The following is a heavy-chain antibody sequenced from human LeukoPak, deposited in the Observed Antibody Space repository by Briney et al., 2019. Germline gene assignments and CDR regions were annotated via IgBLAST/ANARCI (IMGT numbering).Heavy chain of an antibody. Sequence: GGSLRLSCAASGFTFSSYAMSWVRQAPGKGLEWVSAISGSGGSTYYADSVKGRFTISRDNSKNTLYLQMNSLRAEDTAVYYCAKDSRGVLWFGDFDPGYWGQGTLVTVSS. J-gene: IGHJ4*02. CDR1: GFTFSSYA. D-gene: IGHD3-10*01. CDR3: AKDSRGVLWFGDFDPGY. V-gene: IGHV3-23*01. CDR2: ISGSGGST.